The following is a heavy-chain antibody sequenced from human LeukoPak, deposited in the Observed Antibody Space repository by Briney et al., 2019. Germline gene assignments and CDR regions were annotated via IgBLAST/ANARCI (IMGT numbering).Heavy chain of an antibody. CDR2: ISPYNGNT. Sequence: ASVKVSCKASGYTLDSYSTSWARRAPGQGLEWMGWISPYNGNTRYVQKLQGRVTMTTDTSTSTAYMELRSLRFDDTAVYYCVRAGSGSGWYFDYWGQGTLVTVSA. V-gene: IGHV1-18*01. J-gene: IGHJ4*02. D-gene: IGHD6-19*01. CDR1: GYTLDSYS. CDR3: VRAGSGSGWYFDY.